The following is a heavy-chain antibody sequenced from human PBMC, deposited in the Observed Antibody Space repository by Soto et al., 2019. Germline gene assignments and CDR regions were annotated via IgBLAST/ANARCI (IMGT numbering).Heavy chain of an antibody. CDR2: IYYSGST. D-gene: IGHD3-9*01. CDR3: ARAVRYFDWLLPTDY. V-gene: IGHV4-30-4*01. CDR1: GGSISSGDYY. Sequence: QVQLQESGPGLVKPSQTLSLTCTVSGGSISSGDYYWSWIRPPPGKGLEWIGYIYYSGSTYYNPSLKSRVTISVDTSKNQFSLKLSSVTAADTAVYYCARAVRYFDWLLPTDYWGQGTLVTVSS. J-gene: IGHJ4*02.